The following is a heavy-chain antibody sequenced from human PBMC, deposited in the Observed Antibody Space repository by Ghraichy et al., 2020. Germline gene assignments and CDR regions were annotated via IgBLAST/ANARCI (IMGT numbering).Heavy chain of an antibody. J-gene: IGHJ5*02. CDR2: INHSGST. D-gene: IGHD7-27*01. V-gene: IGHV4-34*01. CDR3: ARGRRLGTENWFDP. Sequence: SETLSLTCAVYGGSFSGYYWSWIRQPPGKGLEWIGEINHSGSTNYNPSLKSRVTISVDTSKNQFSLKLSSVTAADTAVYYCARGRRLGTENWFDPWGQGTLVTVSS. CDR1: GGSFSGYY.